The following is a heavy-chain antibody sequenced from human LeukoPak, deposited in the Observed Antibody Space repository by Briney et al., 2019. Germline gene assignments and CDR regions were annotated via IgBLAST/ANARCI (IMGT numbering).Heavy chain of an antibody. V-gene: IGHV1-18*01. CDR1: GYAFSSYG. CDR2: ISVYNGNT. J-gene: IGHJ3*02. Sequence: ASVKVSCRASGYAFSSYGISWVRQAPGQGLEWVGWISVYNGNTNYAQKLQGRVTMTTDTSTSTAYMELRSLRSDDTAVYYCARVSVLRFLEWFHAFDIWGQGTMVTVSS. CDR3: ARVSVLRFLEWFHAFDI. D-gene: IGHD3-3*01.